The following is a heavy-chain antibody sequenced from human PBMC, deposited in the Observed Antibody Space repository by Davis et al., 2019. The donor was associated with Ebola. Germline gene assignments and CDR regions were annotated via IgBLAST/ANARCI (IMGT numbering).Heavy chain of an antibody. CDR1: GYTFTSYA. CDR3: ARGAGGGIAAEH. D-gene: IGHD6-13*01. Sequence: AASVKVSCKASGYTFTSYAMHWVRQAPGQGLEWMGRINPNSGNTGYAQKFQGRVTMTRNTSISTAYMELSSLRSEDTAIYYCARGAGGGIAAEHWGQGTLVTVSS. J-gene: IGHJ1*01. V-gene: IGHV1-8*02. CDR2: INPNSGNT.